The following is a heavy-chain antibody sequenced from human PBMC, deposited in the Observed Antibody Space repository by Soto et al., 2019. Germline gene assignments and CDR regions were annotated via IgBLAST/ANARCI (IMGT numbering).Heavy chain of an antibody. Sequence: QVQRVQSGAEVKKPGSSVKVSCKASGGTFSSYAINWVRQAPGQGLEWMGGIIPIFGTANYAQKFQGRVTITADESTSTAYMELSSLRSEDTAVYYCARDRGPSSGYYPYWFDPWGQGTLVTVSS. J-gene: IGHJ5*02. V-gene: IGHV1-69*12. D-gene: IGHD3-22*01. CDR2: IIPIFGTA. CDR3: ARDRGPSSGYYPYWFDP. CDR1: GGTFSSYA.